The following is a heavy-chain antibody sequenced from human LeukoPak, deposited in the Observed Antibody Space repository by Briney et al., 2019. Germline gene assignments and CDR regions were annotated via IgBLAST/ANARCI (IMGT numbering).Heavy chain of an antibody. CDR1: RGSIISSSSY. CDR2: IYYIGAN. D-gene: IGHD2-2*01. CDR3: ARSGPAAGRPDVFDI. V-gene: IGHV4-39*07. J-gene: IGHJ3*02. Sequence: SETLSLTCTISRGSIISSSSYWAWIRHPPWKGLDCIGTIYYIGANYYNWSLKRRVTISVDTSKNEFSLKVNYVTAADTAVYFCARSGPAAGRPDVFDIWGQGTMVTVSS.